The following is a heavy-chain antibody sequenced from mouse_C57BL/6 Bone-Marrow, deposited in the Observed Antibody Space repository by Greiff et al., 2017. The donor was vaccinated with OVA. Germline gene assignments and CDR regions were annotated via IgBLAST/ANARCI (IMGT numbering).Heavy chain of an antibody. CDR1: GFTLSDYG. CDR3: ASGLLYYYSMDY. J-gene: IGHJ4*01. Sequence: EVKLVESGGGLVKPGGSLKLSCAASGFTLSDYGMHWVRQAPENGLEWVAYISSGSSTIYYADTVKGRFTISRDNAKNTLFLQMTSLRSEDTAMYYCASGLLYYYSMDYWGQGTSVTVSS. CDR2: ISSGSSTI. V-gene: IGHV5-17*01. D-gene: IGHD2-3*01.